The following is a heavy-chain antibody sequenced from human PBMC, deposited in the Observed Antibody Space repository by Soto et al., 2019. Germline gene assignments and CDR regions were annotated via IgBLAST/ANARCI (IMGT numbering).Heavy chain of an antibody. CDR1: GYTFTNFG. Sequence: GASLKVSCKASGYTFTNFGITWVRQAPGQGLEWMGWISVYNGHTSYAQRFQGRVTMTTDTSTSAAYLELRSLRSDDTAVYYCARGDYGGNSDFLSNWGQGTLVTVSS. V-gene: IGHV1-18*04. D-gene: IGHD4-17*01. J-gene: IGHJ4*02. CDR2: ISVYNGHT. CDR3: ARGDYGGNSDFLSN.